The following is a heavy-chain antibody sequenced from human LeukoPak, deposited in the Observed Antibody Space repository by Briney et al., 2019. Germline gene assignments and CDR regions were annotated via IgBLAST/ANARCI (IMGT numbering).Heavy chain of an antibody. CDR3: TREDY. J-gene: IGHJ4*02. CDR1: GYTFTGYY. V-gene: IGHV1-2*02. CDR2: INANSGGT. Sequence: ASVKVSCKTSGYTFTGYYIHWVRQAPGQGLEWMGWINANSGGTIYAQKFRGRVTMTRDTSISTAYMELTSLTSDDTAVYYCTREDYWGQGTLVTVSS.